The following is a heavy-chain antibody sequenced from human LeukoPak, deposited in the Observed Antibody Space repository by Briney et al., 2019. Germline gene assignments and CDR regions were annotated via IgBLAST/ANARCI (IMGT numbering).Heavy chain of an antibody. V-gene: IGHV3-7*01. J-gene: IGHJ4*02. CDR2: IKQDGSEK. Sequence: GGSLRLSCAASGFTFSSYWMSWVRQAPGKGLEWVANIKQDGSEKYYVDSVKGRFTISRDNAKNSLYLQMNSLRAEDTAVYYCARRRYSQTYYFDYWGQGTLVTVSS. CDR3: ARRRYSQTYYFDY. CDR1: GFTFSSYW. D-gene: IGHD5-18*01.